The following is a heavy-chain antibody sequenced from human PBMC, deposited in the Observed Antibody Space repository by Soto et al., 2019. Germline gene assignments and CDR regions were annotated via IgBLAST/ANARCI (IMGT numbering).Heavy chain of an antibody. CDR3: ARGGALDGTSPPFNH. J-gene: IGHJ4*02. CDR2: IIPIFGTA. Sequence: GASVKVSCKASGGTFSSYAISWVRQAPGQGLEWVGGIIPIFGTANYAQKFQGRVTITADESTSTAYMELSSLRSEDTAVYYCARGGALDGTSPPFNHWGQGTLVTVSS. CDR1: GGTFSSYA. D-gene: IGHD6-19*01. V-gene: IGHV1-69*13.